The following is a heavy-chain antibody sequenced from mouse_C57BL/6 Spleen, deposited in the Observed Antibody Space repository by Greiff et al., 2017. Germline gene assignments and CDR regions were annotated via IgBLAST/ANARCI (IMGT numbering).Heavy chain of an antibody. V-gene: IGHV5-4*01. Sequence: EVQRVESGGGLVKPGGSLKLSCAASGFTFSSYAMSWVRQTPEKRLEWVATISDGGSYTYYPDNVKGRFTISRDSAKNNLYLHMSHLKSEDTAMYDCARERGTTGVATKAMDYWGQGTSVTVSS. CDR3: ARERGTTGVATKAMDY. CDR2: ISDGGSYT. CDR1: GFTFSSYA. D-gene: IGHD1-1*01. J-gene: IGHJ4*01.